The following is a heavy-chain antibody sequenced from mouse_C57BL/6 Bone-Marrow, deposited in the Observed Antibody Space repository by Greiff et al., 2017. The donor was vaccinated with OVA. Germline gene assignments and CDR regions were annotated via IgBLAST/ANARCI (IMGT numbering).Heavy chain of an antibody. CDR2: INPGSGGT. D-gene: IGHD2-4*01. V-gene: IGHV1-54*01. CDR1: GYAFTNYL. CDR3: ARGAMDDYDSWFAY. J-gene: IGHJ3*01. Sequence: VQLQESGAELVRPGTSVKVSCKASGYAFTNYLIEWVQQRPRQGLEWIGVINPGSGGTNYNEKFKGKATLTADKSSSTAYMQLSSLTSEDSAVYFCARGAMDDYDSWFAYWGQGTLVTVSA.